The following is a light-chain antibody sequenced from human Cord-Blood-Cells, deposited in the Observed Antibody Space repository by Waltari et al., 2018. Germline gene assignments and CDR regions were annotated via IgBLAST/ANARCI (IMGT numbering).Light chain of an antibody. CDR1: RIISSY. CDR2: GAS. J-gene: IGKJ3*01. V-gene: IGKV1-39*01. CDR3: QQYYSTPLT. Sequence: IQTTQSASFLSALVGDSVTITCRARRIISSYLNWYQQKPGKAPKLLIYGASSLQSGVPERFSGSGSGTDFTLTISSLQPEDVATYYCQQYYSTPLTFGPGTKVEIK.